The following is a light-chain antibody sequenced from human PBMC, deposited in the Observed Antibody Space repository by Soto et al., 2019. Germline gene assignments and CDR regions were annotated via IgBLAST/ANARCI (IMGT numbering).Light chain of an antibody. CDR1: SSDVGAHNS. V-gene: IGLV2-14*01. CDR2: EVN. Sequence: QSALTQPASVSGSPGQSITISCTGTSSDVGAHNSVSWYQQHPGKAPTLMIYEVNNRPSGVSNRFSGSKSGNTASLTISGLQAEDEADYYCISFTSSYTWVFGGGTKLTVL. J-gene: IGLJ3*02. CDR3: ISFTSSYTWV.